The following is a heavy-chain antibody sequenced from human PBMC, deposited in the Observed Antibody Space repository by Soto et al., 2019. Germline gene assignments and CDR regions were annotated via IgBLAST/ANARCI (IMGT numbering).Heavy chain of an antibody. CDR2: IYYSGST. Sequence: PSETLSLTCTVAGGYISSYCWSWIRQHPGKGLEWIGYIYYSGSTNYNPSLKSRVTISVDTSKNQFSLKLGSVTAADTAVYYCARAISFGYCSSTSCPHGINWFDPWGQGTLVTVSS. CDR3: ARAISFGYCSSTSCPHGINWFDP. CDR1: GGYISSYC. V-gene: IGHV4-59*08. D-gene: IGHD2-2*03. J-gene: IGHJ5*02.